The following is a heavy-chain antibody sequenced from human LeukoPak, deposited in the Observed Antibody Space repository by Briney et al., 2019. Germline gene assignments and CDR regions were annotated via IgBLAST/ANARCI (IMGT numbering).Heavy chain of an antibody. D-gene: IGHD5-12*01. CDR2: INSDGSST. V-gene: IGHV3-74*01. CDR3: ARVVRYSGYGFDP. CDR1: GFTFSSYW. Sequence: GVSLRLSCAASGFTFSSYWMHWVRQAPGKGLVWVSRINSDGSSTSYADSVKGRFTISRDNAKNTLYLQMNSLRAEDTAVYYCARVVRYSGYGFDPWGQGTLVTVSS. J-gene: IGHJ5*02.